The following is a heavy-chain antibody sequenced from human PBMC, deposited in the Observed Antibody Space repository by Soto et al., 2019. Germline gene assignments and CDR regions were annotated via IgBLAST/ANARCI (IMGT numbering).Heavy chain of an antibody. V-gene: IGHV3-64D*06. CDR3: VKDRYVEY. Sequence: GGSLRLSCSASGFTYSPFAMHWVRQAPGKTLEYVSSISGDGSTTYYADSVKGRFTISRDNSKNTLYLQMSSLRTEDTAVYYCVKDRYVEYWGRGTLVTVSS. CDR2: ISGDGSTT. J-gene: IGHJ4*02. D-gene: IGHD1-1*01. CDR1: GFTYSPFA.